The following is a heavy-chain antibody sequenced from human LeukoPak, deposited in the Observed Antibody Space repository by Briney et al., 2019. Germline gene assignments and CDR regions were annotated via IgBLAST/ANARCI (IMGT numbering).Heavy chain of an antibody. D-gene: IGHD3-16*01. CDR1: GGSFSGYY. CDR3: ARHQSTFGVVSGGMDV. Sequence: SETLSLTCAVYGGSFSGYYWSWIRQPPGKGLEWIGEINHSGSTNYNPSLKSRVTISADTSKNQFSLNLSSVTAADTAVYYCARHQSTFGVVSGGMDVWGQGTTVTASS. V-gene: IGHV4-34*01. J-gene: IGHJ6*02. CDR2: INHSGST.